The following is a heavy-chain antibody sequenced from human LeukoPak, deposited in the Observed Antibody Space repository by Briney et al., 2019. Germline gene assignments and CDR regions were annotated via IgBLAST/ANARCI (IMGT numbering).Heavy chain of an antibody. V-gene: IGHV1-69*01. Sequence: GASVKVSCKASGGSFTNYAVSWLRQAPGHGLEWMGAIVPMFTTSDYAQKFRDRVTITADESTSTVYMDLRRLTYEDTAIYYCARVKESAPVAAAIPYFLDRWGQGTLVTVSS. CDR3: ARVKESAPVAAAIPYFLDR. J-gene: IGHJ5*02. CDR1: GGSFTNYA. CDR2: IVPMFTTS. D-gene: IGHD2-2*01.